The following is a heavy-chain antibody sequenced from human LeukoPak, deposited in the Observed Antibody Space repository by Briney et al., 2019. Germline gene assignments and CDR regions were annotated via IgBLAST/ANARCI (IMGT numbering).Heavy chain of an antibody. CDR1: GFTFSSYA. Sequence: GGSLRLSCAASGFTFSSYAMSWVRQAPGKGLEWVSAISGSGGSTYYADSVKGRFTISRDNSKNTLYLQMNSLRAEDTAVYYCAQDTDYDSSGYYYNYWGQGTLVTVSS. J-gene: IGHJ4*02. CDR3: AQDTDYDSSGYYYNY. V-gene: IGHV3-23*01. D-gene: IGHD3-22*01. CDR2: ISGSGGST.